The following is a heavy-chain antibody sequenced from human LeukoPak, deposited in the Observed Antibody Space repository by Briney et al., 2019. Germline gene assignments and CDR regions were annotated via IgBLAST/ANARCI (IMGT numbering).Heavy chain of an antibody. Sequence: ASVTVSCTASGYTFTVYYMHWVRQAPGQGLEWMGWINPNSGGTNYAQKFQGRVTMTRDTSISTAYMELSRLRSDDTAVYYCARDHQWLGYMDVWGKGTTVTVSS. CDR1: GYTFTVYY. V-gene: IGHV1-2*02. CDR2: INPNSGGT. D-gene: IGHD6-19*01. CDR3: ARDHQWLGYMDV. J-gene: IGHJ6*03.